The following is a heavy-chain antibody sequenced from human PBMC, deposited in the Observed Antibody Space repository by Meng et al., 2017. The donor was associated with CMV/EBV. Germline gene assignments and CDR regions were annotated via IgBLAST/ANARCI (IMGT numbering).Heavy chain of an antibody. Sequence: GESLKISCAASGFTFSSYWMSWVRQAPGKGLEWVANIKQDGSEKYYVDSVKGRFTISRDNAKNSLYLQMNSLRAEDTAVYYCAGVRWPDDYWGQGTLVTVSS. CDR3: AGVRWPDDY. CDR2: IKQDGSEK. D-gene: IGHD4-23*01. CDR1: GFTFSSYW. V-gene: IGHV3-7*01. J-gene: IGHJ4*02.